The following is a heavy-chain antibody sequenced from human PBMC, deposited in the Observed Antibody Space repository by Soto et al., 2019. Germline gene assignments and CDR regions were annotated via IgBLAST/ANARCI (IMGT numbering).Heavy chain of an antibody. Sequence: GGSLRLSCTASGFTFNNYGMSWVRLAPGKGLEWVSTVTGSGSKTYYADSVKGRLTISRDNSKNTLYLQMNSLRAEDTAVYYCARRMGVTDAARLFDYWGQGTLVTVSS. J-gene: IGHJ4*02. CDR2: VTGSGSKT. D-gene: IGHD3-16*01. CDR3: ARRMGVTDAARLFDY. V-gene: IGHV3-23*01. CDR1: GFTFNNYG.